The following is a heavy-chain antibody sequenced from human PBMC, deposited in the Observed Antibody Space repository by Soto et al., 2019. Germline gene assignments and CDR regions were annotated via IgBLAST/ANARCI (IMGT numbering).Heavy chain of an antibody. CDR2: ISAYNGNT. D-gene: IGHD3-10*01. CDR1: GYTFTSYG. Sequence: QVQLVQSGAEVKKPGASVKVSCKASGYTFTSYGISWVRQAPGQGLEWMGWISAYNGNTNYAQKLQGRVTLTTDTSTSTASLELRSLRSDATAVYYCARDIGFGEYGYWGQGTLVTVSS. J-gene: IGHJ4*02. V-gene: IGHV1-18*01. CDR3: ARDIGFGEYGY.